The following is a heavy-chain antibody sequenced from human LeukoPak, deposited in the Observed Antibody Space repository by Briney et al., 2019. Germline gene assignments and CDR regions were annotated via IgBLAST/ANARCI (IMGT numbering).Heavy chain of an antibody. CDR3: ARGYYDSSAYYSADY. D-gene: IGHD3-22*01. Sequence: ASVKVSCKASGYTFTGYYMHWVRQAPGQGLEWMGWINPNSGGTNYAQKFQGRVTMTRDTSISTAYMELTRLRSDDTAVYYCARGYYDSSAYYSADYWGQGTLVTVSP. V-gene: IGHV1-2*02. CDR2: INPNSGGT. CDR1: GYTFTGYY. J-gene: IGHJ4*02.